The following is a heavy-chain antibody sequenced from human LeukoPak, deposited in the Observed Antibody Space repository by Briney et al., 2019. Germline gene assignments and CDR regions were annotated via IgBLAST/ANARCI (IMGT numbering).Heavy chain of an antibody. CDR3: ARDRAWNYFDY. CDR2: ISSDGSRK. CDR1: GFTFSSYG. D-gene: IGHD3-3*01. V-gene: IGHV3-30*03. Sequence: GRSLRLSCAASGFTFSSYGMHWVRQAPGKGLEWVAIISSDGSRKYYAHSVEGRFTISRDNSKNTLYLQMDSLRAEDTAVYYCARDRAWNYFDYWGQGTLVTVSS. J-gene: IGHJ4*02.